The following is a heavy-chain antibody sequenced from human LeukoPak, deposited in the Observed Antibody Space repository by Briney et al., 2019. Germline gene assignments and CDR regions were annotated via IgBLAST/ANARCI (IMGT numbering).Heavy chain of an antibody. J-gene: IGHJ4*02. V-gene: IGHV3-15*01. Sequence: GGSLRLSCAASGFTFSNAWMSWVRQAPGKGLEWVGRIKSKTDGGTTDYAAPVKGRFTISRDDSKNTLYLQMNSLKTEDTAVYYCTTDRTFTIFGVVYDYWGQGTLVTVSS. CDR1: GFTFSNAW. D-gene: IGHD3-3*01. CDR3: TTDRTFTIFGVVYDY. CDR2: IKSKTDGGTT.